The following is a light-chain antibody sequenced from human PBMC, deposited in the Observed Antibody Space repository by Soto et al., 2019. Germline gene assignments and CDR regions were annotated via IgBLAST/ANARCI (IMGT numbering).Light chain of an antibody. CDR3: QQYYTLPLT. J-gene: IGKJ4*01. CDR2: WAS. Sequence: DIVMTQSPDSLAVSLGERATINCESSQSVFFTSNNKNYLAWYQQKPGQPPKLLFSWASARESGVPERFSGSGSGTLFTLSISSLQAEDVAVYYCQQYYTLPLTFGGGTKVEIK. CDR1: QSVFFTSNNKNY. V-gene: IGKV4-1*01.